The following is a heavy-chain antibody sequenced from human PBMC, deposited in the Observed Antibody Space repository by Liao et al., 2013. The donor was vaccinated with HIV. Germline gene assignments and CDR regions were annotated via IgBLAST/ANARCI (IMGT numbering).Heavy chain of an antibody. J-gene: IGHJ6*03. V-gene: IGHV4-39*07. CDR3: ARVGRDYSYYMDV. D-gene: IGHD3-10*01. Sequence: QLQLQESGPRLLKPSETLSLNCTVSGGSISRSGSYWGWIRQTPGKGLEWIGSVYYSGSTSYNPSLKSRLTISLPTSKNQFSLKLNSVTAADTAVYYCARVGRDYSYYMDVWGKGTTVTVSS. CDR1: GGSISRSGSY. CDR2: VYYSGST.